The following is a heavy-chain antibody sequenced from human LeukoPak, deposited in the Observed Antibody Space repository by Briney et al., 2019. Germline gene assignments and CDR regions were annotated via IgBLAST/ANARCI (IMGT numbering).Heavy chain of an antibody. CDR3: ARDKMTGDSYFDY. D-gene: IGHD7-27*01. CDR2: IKQDGSEK. J-gene: IGHJ4*02. CDR1: GFTFSSYW. V-gene: IGHV3-7*01. Sequence: GGSLRLSCAASGFTFSSYWMSWVRQAPGKGLEWVAHIKQDGSEKNYVDSVKGRFTISRDNAKNSLLLQMDGLRAEDTAVYYCARDKMTGDSYFDYWGQGILVTVSS.